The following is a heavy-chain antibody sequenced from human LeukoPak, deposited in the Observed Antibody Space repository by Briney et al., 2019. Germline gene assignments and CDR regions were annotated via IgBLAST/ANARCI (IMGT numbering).Heavy chain of an antibody. J-gene: IGHJ4*02. CDR2: ISAYNGHT. Sequence: GASVKVSCKASGYTFTSYGITWVRQAPGQGLEWMGWISAYNGHTNYAQKLQGRVTMTTDTSTTTAYMELRSLRSDDTAVYYCARDEAAAGSDFIDYWGQGTLVTVSS. V-gene: IGHV1-18*01. D-gene: IGHD6-13*01. CDR3: ARDEAAAGSDFIDY. CDR1: GYTFTSYG.